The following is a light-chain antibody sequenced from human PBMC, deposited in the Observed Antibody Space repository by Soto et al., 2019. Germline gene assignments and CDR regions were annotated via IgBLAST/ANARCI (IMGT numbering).Light chain of an antibody. CDR2: GAS. Sequence: EIVLTQSPGTLSLSPGATATLSCRASQSVSSGYLAWYQQKPGQAPRRLIYGASSRATGIPDRFSGSGSGTDFTLTINRLEPEDFAVYYCQQYGTSLYTFGQGTKLEI. CDR3: QQYGTSLYT. J-gene: IGKJ2*01. CDR1: QSVSSGY. V-gene: IGKV3-20*01.